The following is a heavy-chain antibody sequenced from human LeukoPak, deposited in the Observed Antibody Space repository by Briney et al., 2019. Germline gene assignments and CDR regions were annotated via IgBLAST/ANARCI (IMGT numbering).Heavy chain of an antibody. CDR2: ISYDGSNK. Sequence: FLRLSCAASGFTFSSYAMHWVRQAPGKGLEWVAVISYDGSNKYYADSVKGRFTISRDNSKNTLYLQMNSLRAEDTAVFYCARDMGQWLARYYMGVWGKGTTVTVSS. J-gene: IGHJ6*03. CDR1: GFTFSSYA. D-gene: IGHD6-19*01. CDR3: ARDMGQWLARYYMGV. V-gene: IGHV3-30*01.